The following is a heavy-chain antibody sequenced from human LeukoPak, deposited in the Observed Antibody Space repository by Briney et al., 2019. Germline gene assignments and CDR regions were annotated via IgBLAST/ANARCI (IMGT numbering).Heavy chain of an antibody. CDR2: ISWHSVTM. CDR1: GFTFDDYA. J-gene: IGHJ6*02. V-gene: IGHV3-9*01. CDR3: AKDRGDSDHYGLDV. D-gene: IGHD3-10*01. Sequence: GGSLRLSCAASGFTFDDYAMHWVRQAPGKGLEWVSGISWHSVTMTYADSVKGRFAITRDNAKNSLYLQMNDLRAEDTALYYYAKDRGDSDHYGLDVWGQGTTVIVSS.